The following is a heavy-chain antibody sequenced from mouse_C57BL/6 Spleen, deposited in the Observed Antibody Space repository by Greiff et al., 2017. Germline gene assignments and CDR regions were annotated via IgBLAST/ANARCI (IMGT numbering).Heavy chain of an antibody. V-gene: IGHV1-54*01. CDR1: GYAFTNYL. CDR2: INPGSGGT. Sequence: VQLQESGAELVRPGTSVKVSCKASGYAFTNYLIEWVKQRPGQGLEWIGVINPGSGGTNYNEKFKGKATLTADKSSSTAYMQLSSLTSEDSAVYFCARDLYAMDYWGQGTSVTVSS. J-gene: IGHJ4*01. CDR3: ARDLYAMDY.